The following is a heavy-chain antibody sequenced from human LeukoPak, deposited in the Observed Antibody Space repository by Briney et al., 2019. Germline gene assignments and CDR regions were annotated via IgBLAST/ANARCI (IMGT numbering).Heavy chain of an antibody. CDR2: ISYDGSNK. D-gene: IGHD6-19*01. V-gene: IGHV3-30-3*01. CDR1: GFTFSSYA. Sequence: GGSLRLSCAASGFTFSSYAMHWVRQAPGKGLEWVAVISYDGSNKYYADSVKGRFTISRDNSKNTLYLQMNSLRAEVTAVYYCARESAVAGYFDYWGQGTMVTVSS. J-gene: IGHJ4*02. CDR3: ARESAVAGYFDY.